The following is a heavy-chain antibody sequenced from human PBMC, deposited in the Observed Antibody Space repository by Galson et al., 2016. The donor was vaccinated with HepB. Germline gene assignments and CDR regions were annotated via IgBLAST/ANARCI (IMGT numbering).Heavy chain of an antibody. V-gene: IGHV4-34*01. D-gene: IGHD1-1*01. Sequence: LSLTCAVHGGSFSGYYWSCIRQPPGKGLEWVADVDHGGSASYNPSLNSRVSISLDTSRNHFSLNLTSVTAADTAVYYCILGKQHVPHDFWGQGTLVTVSS. CDR2: VDHGGSA. J-gene: IGHJ4*02. CDR3: ILGKQHVPHDF. CDR1: GGSFSGYY.